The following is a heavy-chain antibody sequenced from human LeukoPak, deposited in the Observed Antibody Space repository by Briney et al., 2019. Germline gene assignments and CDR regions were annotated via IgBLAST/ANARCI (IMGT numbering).Heavy chain of an antibody. CDR1: GGTFSSYA. CDR2: IIPIFGTA. Sequence: SVKVSCKASGGTFSSYAISWVRQAPGQGLEWMGGIIPIFGTANYAQKFQGRVTITAEKSTSTAYMELSSLRSEDTAVYYCARAHYDILTGYYPFDYWGQGTLVTVSS. J-gene: IGHJ4*02. V-gene: IGHV1-69*06. D-gene: IGHD3-9*01. CDR3: ARAHYDILTGYYPFDY.